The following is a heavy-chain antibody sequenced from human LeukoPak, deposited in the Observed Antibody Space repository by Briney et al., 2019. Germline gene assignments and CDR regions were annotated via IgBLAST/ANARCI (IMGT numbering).Heavy chain of an antibody. CDR1: GYTFTGYY. Sequence: GASVKVSCKASGYTFTGYYMHWVRRAPGQGLEWMGWINPNSGGTNPAQKFQGRVTMTRDTSISAAYMELSRLRSDDTAVYYCARGDIVVVPGALSGWEDYYGLDVWGQGTTATVSS. CDR2: INPNSGGT. J-gene: IGHJ6*02. CDR3: ARGDIVVVPGALSGWEDYYGLDV. V-gene: IGHV1-2*02. D-gene: IGHD2-2*01.